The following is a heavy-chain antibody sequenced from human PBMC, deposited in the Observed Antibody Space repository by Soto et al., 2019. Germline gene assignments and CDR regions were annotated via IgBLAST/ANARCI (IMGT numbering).Heavy chain of an antibody. CDR3: AKDLHYYDSSGYYAGGFDC. V-gene: IGHV3-23*01. J-gene: IGHJ4*02. CDR2: VSGTGTSR. Sequence: PGGSLRLSCAASGFPFSNYGMTLVRQSPGKGLEWVSAVSGTGTSRYYADSVKGRFTISRDNSDNTVYLQMNSLRAEDTAVYYCAKDLHYYDSSGYYAGGFDCWGQGTLVTVSS. D-gene: IGHD3-22*01. CDR1: GFPFSNYG.